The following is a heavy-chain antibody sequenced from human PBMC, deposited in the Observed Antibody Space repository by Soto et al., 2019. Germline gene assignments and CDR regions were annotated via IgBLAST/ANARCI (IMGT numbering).Heavy chain of an antibody. CDR1: GYTFTSYG. CDR2: ISAYNGNT. Sequence: ASVKVSCKAPGYTFTSYGISWVRQAPGQGLEWMGWISAYNGNTNYAQKLQGRVTMTTDTSTSTAYMELRSLRSDNTAVYYCARDQVGRYNWNYGEGYGMDVWGQGTTVTVSS. D-gene: IGHD1-7*01. CDR3: ARDQVGRYNWNYGEGYGMDV. J-gene: IGHJ6*02. V-gene: IGHV1-18*01.